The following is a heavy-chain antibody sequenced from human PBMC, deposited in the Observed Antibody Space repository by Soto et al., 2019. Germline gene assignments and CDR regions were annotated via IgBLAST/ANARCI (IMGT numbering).Heavy chain of an antibody. D-gene: IGHD2-15*01. J-gene: IGHJ5*02. V-gene: IGHV1-3*01. CDR2: INAGNGNT. CDR3: ARGIVVVVAATPVFWFDP. CDR1: CYTFTSYA. Sequence: GPSVDVSCKASCYTFTSYAMHWVRQAPLQILEWMVWINAGNGNTKYSQKFQGRVTITRDTSASTDYTELSSLRSEDTAVYYCARGIVVVVAATPVFWFDPWGQGNLVTVSS.